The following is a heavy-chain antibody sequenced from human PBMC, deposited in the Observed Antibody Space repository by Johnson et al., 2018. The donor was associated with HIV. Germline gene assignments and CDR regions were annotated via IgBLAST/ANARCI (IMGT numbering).Heavy chain of an antibody. Sequence: VQLVESGGGVVQPGRSLRLSCAASGFTVSSNYMNWVRQAPGKGLEWVSVIYSGDNTFHADSVKGRFIISRDNSKNTLYLQMNSLRAEDTAVYYCASSWGNAFDIWGQGTMVTVSS. CDR2: IYSGDNT. CDR1: GFTVSSNY. J-gene: IGHJ3*02. D-gene: IGHD7-27*01. V-gene: IGHV3-66*01. CDR3: ASSWGNAFDI.